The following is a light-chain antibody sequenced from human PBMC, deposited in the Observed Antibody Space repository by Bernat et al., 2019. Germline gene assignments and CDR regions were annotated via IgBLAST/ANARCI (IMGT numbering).Light chain of an antibody. Sequence: DIVMTQSPDSLAVSLGERATINCKSSQSVLYSSNNKNYLAWYQQKPGQPPKLLIYWASTRESGVPDRFSGGGSGRDFTLTISSLQAEDVAVYDCQQYYSTPITFGQGTRLEIK. CDR1: QSVLYSSNNKNY. J-gene: IGKJ5*01. CDR2: WAS. CDR3: QQYYSTPIT. V-gene: IGKV4-1*01.